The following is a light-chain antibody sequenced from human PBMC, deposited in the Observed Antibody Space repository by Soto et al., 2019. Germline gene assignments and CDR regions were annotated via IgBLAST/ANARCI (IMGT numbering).Light chain of an antibody. CDR3: AAWDDSLSGYV. J-gene: IGLJ1*01. Sequence: QSVLTQPPSVSGAPGQRVTISCTGRDSNIGSNFDVHWYQQLPGTAPKLLIYGNDNRPSGVPDRFSGSKSGTSASLVITGLQAEDEADYYCAAWDDSLSGYVFGTGTKLTVL. CDR1: DSNIGSNFD. V-gene: IGLV1-40*01. CDR2: GND.